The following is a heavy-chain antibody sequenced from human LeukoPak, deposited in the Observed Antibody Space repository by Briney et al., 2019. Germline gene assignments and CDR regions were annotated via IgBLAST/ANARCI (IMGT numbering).Heavy chain of an antibody. CDR1: GFTFSSYS. J-gene: IGHJ4*02. D-gene: IGHD6-19*01. CDR3: ARDPPFRSGWSQNLFDH. CDR2: ISSSSSYI. V-gene: IGHV3-21*01. Sequence: GGSLRLSCAASGFTFSSYSMNWVRQAPGKGLEWVSSISSSSSYIYYADSVKGRFTISRDNSKNMLFLHMNSLRPEDTAVYYCARDPPFRSGWSQNLFDHWGQGTLVTVSS.